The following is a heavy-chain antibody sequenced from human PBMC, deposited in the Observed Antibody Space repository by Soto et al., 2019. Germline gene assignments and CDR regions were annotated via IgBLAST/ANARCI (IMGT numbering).Heavy chain of an antibody. D-gene: IGHD6-13*01. Sequence: GGSLRLSCTASGLTFSNYAMSWVRQAPGKGLELVSFISGGGGSSFSADSVKGRFIVSRDNLKNTLSLQMNSLRVEDTAVYYCVILLRSRYRQNSMHVWGQGIMVTVS. CDR1: GLTFSNYA. CDR2: ISGGGGSS. V-gene: IGHV3-23*01. CDR3: VILLRSRYRQNSMHV. J-gene: IGHJ6*02.